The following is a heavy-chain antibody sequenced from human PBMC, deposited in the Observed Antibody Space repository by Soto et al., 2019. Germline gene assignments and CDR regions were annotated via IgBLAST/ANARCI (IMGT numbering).Heavy chain of an antibody. D-gene: IGHD3-3*01. CDR1: GGSFSGYY. J-gene: IGHJ6*02. V-gene: IGHV4-34*01. CDR2: INHSGST. Sequence: QVQLQQWGAGLLKPSETLSLTCAVYGGSFSGYYWSWIRQPPGKGLEWIGVINHSGSTNYNPSLKSRVTISVDTSKNQFSLKLSSVTAADTAVHYCATRPRPPIFLPYYYFGMDVWGQGTTVTVSS. CDR3: ATRPRPPIFLPYYYFGMDV.